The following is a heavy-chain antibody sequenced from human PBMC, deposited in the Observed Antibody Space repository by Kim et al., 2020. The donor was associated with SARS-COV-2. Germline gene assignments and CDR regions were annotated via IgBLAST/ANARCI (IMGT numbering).Heavy chain of an antibody. CDR3: ARHGAVGGSDWNLHFDS. J-gene: IGHJ4*02. CDR1: GGSISSYY. Sequence: SETLSLTCTVSGGSISSYYWSWIRQPPGKGLEWIGYIFYSGSTNYNPSLKSRVTISVDTSKSQFSLKLNSVTAADTAVYYCARHGAVGGSDWNLHFDSWGQGTLVTVSS. V-gene: IGHV4-59*08. CDR2: IFYSGST. D-gene: IGHD6-19*01.